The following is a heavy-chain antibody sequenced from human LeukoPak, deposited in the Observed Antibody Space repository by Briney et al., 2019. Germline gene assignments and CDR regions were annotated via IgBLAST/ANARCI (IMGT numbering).Heavy chain of an antibody. J-gene: IGHJ4*02. V-gene: IGHV3-30*18. CDR2: ISYDESNK. D-gene: IGHD3-22*01. Sequence: GRSLRLSCAPSGFTFSSYVNHWDHQAPGKGLELAAVISYDESNKYYADSVKGRFTISRDNSKNTLYLQMNSLRAEDTAVYYCAKGLDYYDSSGSVYWGQGTLVTVSS. CDR1: GFTFSSYV. CDR3: AKGLDYYDSSGSVY.